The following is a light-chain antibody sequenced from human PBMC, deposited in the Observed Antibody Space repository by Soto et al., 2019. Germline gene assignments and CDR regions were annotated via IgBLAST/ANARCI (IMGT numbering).Light chain of an antibody. Sequence: QTVVTQEPSFSVSPGGTVTLTCGLNSGSVSTGYYPSWYQQTPGQAPRTLIYNTDSRSSGVPDRFSGSILGNKAALTITGAQSDDASDYYCVLYMGSGIWEFGGGTKLTVL. V-gene: IGLV8-61*01. CDR1: SGSVSTGYY. J-gene: IGLJ3*02. CDR2: NTD. CDR3: VLYMGSGIWE.